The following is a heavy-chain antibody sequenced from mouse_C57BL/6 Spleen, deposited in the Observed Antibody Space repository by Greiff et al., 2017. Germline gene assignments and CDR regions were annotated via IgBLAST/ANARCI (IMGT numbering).Heavy chain of an antibody. V-gene: IGHV1-82*01. J-gene: IGHJ4*01. CDR2: IYPGDGDT. CDR3: ARSPSLMYGSSSMDY. Sequence: QVQLKQSGPELVKPGASVKISCKASGYAFSSSWMNWVKQRPGKGLEWIGRIYPGDGDTNYNGKFKGKATLTADKSSSTAYMQLSSLTSEDSAVYFCARSPSLMYGSSSMDYWGQGTSVTVSS. CDR1: GYAFSSSW. D-gene: IGHD1-1*01.